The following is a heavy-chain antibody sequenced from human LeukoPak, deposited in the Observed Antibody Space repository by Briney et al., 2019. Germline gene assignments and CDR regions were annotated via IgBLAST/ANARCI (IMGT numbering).Heavy chain of an antibody. V-gene: IGHV3-23*01. CDR2: ISGSGGST. J-gene: IGHJ3*02. CDR3: AKDISAYYYGSRSTPGAFDI. CDR1: GFTFSSYA. D-gene: IGHD3-10*01. Sequence: PGGSLRLSCAASGFTFSSYAMSWVRQAPGEGLDGVSAISGSGGSTNYADSVKGRFTISRDNSKNTLYLQMNGLRAEDTAVYYCAKDISAYYYGSRSTPGAFDIWGQGTMVTVSS.